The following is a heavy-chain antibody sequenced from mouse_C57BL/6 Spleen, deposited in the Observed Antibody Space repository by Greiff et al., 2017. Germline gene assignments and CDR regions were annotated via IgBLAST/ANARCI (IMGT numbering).Heavy chain of an antibody. CDR1: GFNIKDDY. CDR2: IDPENGDT. D-gene: IGHD4-1*01. V-gene: IGHV14-4*01. Sequence: VQLQQSGAELVRPGASVKLSCTASGFNIKDDYMHWVKQRPEQGLEWIGWIDPENGDTEYASKFQGKATIPADTSSNTAYLQLSSLTSEDTAVYYCTTSWDAWYFDVWGTGTTVTVSS. J-gene: IGHJ1*03. CDR3: TTSWDAWYFDV.